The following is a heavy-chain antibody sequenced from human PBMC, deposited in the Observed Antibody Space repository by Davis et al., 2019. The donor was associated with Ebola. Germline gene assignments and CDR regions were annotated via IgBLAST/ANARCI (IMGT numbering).Heavy chain of an antibody. CDR3: AGRYFKGMDV. CDR1: GGSIRSRTYH. CDR2: IYYSGRT. J-gene: IGHJ6*02. V-gene: IGHV4-39*01. Sequence: PSETLSLTCTVSGGSIRSRTYHWGWIRQPPGKGLEWFGSIYYSGRTDYNPSLKSRVTISVDTSKNQFSLKLRSMTAADTAVYYCAGRYFKGMDVWGQGTSVTVSS.